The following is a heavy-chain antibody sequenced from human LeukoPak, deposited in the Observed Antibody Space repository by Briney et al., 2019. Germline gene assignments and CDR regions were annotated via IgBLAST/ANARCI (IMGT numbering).Heavy chain of an antibody. CDR1: GYTFTSYY. Sequence: ASAKVSCKASGYTFTSYYMHWVRQAPGQGLEWMGIINPSGGSTSYAQKFQGRVTMTRDTSTSTVYMDLRSLRSDDTAVYYCARGPIAAAGDYWGQGTLVTVSS. CDR3: ARGPIAAAGDY. D-gene: IGHD6-13*01. V-gene: IGHV1-46*01. CDR2: INPSGGST. J-gene: IGHJ4*02.